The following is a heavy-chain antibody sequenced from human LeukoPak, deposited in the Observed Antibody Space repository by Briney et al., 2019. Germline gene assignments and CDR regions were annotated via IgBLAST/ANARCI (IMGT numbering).Heavy chain of an antibody. CDR2: IYDSGST. D-gene: IGHD3-10*01. J-gene: IGHJ5*02. V-gene: IGHV4-39*01. Sequence: SETLSLTCTVSGGSIRSSYYYWGWIRQPPGKGLEWIGSIYDSGSTYYNPSLKSRVTISVDTSKNQFSLKLSSVTAADTAVYYCARHDLPGGDWFDPWGQGTLVTVSS. CDR3: ARHDLPGGDWFDP. CDR1: GGSIRSSYYY.